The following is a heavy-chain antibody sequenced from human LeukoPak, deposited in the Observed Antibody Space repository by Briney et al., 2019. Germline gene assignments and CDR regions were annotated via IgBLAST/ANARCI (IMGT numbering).Heavy chain of an antibody. J-gene: IGHJ4*02. V-gene: IGHV3-30*18. CDR2: ISYDGSNK. Sequence: GGSLRLSCAASGFSFNNYWMHWVRQAPGKGLEWVAFISYDGSNKYYADSVKGRFTISRDNSKNTLYLQMNSLRAEDRAVYYCAKDLSNWNDVTTPDYWGQGTLVTVSS. D-gene: IGHD1-1*01. CDR3: AKDLSNWNDVTTPDY. CDR1: GFSFNNYW.